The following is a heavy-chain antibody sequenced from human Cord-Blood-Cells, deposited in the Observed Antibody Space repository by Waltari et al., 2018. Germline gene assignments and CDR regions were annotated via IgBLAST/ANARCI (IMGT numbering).Heavy chain of an antibody. CDR3: ARREAFDI. CDR2: IYYSVST. J-gene: IGHJ3*02. Sequence: QLQLQESGPGLVKPSETLSLTCTVSGGSIRSSSYYWGWIRQPPGKGLEWIGSIYYSVSTYYNPSLKSRVTISVDTSKNQFSLKLSSVTAADTAVYYCARREAFDIWGQGTMVTVSS. CDR1: GGSIRSSSYY. V-gene: IGHV4-39*01.